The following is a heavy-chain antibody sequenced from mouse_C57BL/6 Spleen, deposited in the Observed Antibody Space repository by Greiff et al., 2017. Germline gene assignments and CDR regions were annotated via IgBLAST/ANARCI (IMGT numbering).Heavy chain of an antibody. Sequence: VQLQQSGPELVKPGASVKISCKASGYTFTDYYMNWVKQSHGKSLEWIGDINPNNGGTSYNQKFKGKATLTVDKSSSTAYMELRSLTSEDSAVYYCARSGSFYFDYWGQGTTLTVSS. CDR1: GYTFTDYY. CDR2: INPNNGGT. J-gene: IGHJ2*01. D-gene: IGHD1-1*02. V-gene: IGHV1-26*01. CDR3: ARSGSFYFDY.